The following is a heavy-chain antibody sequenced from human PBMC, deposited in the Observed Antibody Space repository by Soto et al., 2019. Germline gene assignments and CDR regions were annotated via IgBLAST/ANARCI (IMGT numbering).Heavy chain of an antibody. CDR2: ISSSSSTI. Sequence: GGSLRLSCVASGFTFSSYSMNWVRQAPGKGLEWVSYISSSSSTIYYADSVKGRFTIYRDNAKNSLYLQMNSLRDEDTAVYYCARDGLGSLYSYGPSYYHYYGMDVWGQGTTVTVSS. J-gene: IGHJ6*02. CDR1: GFTFSSYS. V-gene: IGHV3-48*02. D-gene: IGHD5-18*01. CDR3: ARDGLGSLYSYGPSYYHYYGMDV.